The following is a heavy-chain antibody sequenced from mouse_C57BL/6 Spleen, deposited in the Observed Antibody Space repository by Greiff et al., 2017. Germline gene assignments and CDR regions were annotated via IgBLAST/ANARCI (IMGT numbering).Heavy chain of an antibody. Sequence: VQLQQSGAELARPGASVKLSCKASGYTFTSYGISWVKQRTGQGLEWIGEIYPRSGNPYYNEKFKGKATLTADKSSSTAYMELRSLTSEDSAVYFCARGYYGSSYVHWYFDVWGTGTTVTVSS. CDR3: ARGYYGSSYVHWYFDV. J-gene: IGHJ1*03. V-gene: IGHV1-81*01. CDR2: IYPRSGNP. D-gene: IGHD1-1*01. CDR1: GYTFTSYG.